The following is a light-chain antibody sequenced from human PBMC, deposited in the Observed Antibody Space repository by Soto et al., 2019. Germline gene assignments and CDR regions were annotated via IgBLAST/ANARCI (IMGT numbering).Light chain of an antibody. CDR2: GNI. Sequence: QSVLTQPPSVSGAPGQRVTISCTGRSSNIGAGYDVHWYQQLPGTAPKLLIYGNINRPSGVPDRFSGSKSGTSASLAITGLQGEDEDDYYCQSYDASLSGYVFGTGTKLTVL. J-gene: IGLJ1*01. CDR1: SSNIGAGYD. V-gene: IGLV1-40*01. CDR3: QSYDASLSGYV.